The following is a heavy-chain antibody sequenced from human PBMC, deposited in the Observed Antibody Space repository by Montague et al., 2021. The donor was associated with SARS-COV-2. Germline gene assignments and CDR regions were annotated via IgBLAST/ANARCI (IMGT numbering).Heavy chain of an antibody. CDR2: MHYRGST. Sequence: SETLSLTCTNSGGSVSPYCWSWIRQPPGKGLEWIGYMHYRGSTNYNPSLESRVTMSLDTSENQFSLKLTSVTAAETAVYFCARGRDERGYSFGYYYFDLWGQGTLVTVSS. J-gene: IGHJ4*02. CDR1: GGSVSPYC. V-gene: IGHV4-59*02. CDR3: ARGRDERGYSFGYYYFDL. D-gene: IGHD5-18*01.